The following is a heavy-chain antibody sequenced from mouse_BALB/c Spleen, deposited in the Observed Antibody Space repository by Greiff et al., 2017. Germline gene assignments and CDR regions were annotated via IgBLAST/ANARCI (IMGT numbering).Heavy chain of an antibody. CDR3: ARTWLLLMDY. CDR2: IDPFNGGT. V-gene: IGHV1S135*01. CDR1: GYSFTSYY. D-gene: IGHD2-3*01. J-gene: IGHJ4*01. Sequence: VQLQQSGPELMKPGASVKISCKASGYSFTSYYMHWVKQSHGKSLEWIGYIDPFNGGTSYNQKFKGKATLTVDKSSSTAYMHLSSLTSEDSAVYYCARTWLLLMDYWGQGTSVTVSS.